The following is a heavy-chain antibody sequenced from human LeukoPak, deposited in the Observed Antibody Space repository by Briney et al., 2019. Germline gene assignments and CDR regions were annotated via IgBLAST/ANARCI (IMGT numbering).Heavy chain of an antibody. D-gene: IGHD3-22*01. V-gene: IGHV3-74*01. CDR2: INSDGSST. J-gene: IGHJ5*02. Sequence: GGSLRLSCAASGFTFSSYWMHWVRQAPGKGLVWVSRINSDGSSTSYADSVKGRFTISRDNAKNTLYLQMNSLRAEDTAVYYCARGNSIVVVYNWFDPWGQGTLVTVSS. CDR3: ARGNSIVVVYNWFDP. CDR1: GFTFSSYW.